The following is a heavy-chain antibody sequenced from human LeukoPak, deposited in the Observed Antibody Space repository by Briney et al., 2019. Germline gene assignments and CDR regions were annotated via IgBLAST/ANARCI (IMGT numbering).Heavy chain of an antibody. Sequence: ASVKVSCKASGYTFTSYGIGWVRQAPGQGLEWMGWISAYNGNTNYAQKLQGRVTMTTDTSTSTAYMELRSLRSDDTAVYYSASFGAGYGSGSYYDYGMDVWGQGTTVTVFS. D-gene: IGHD3-10*01. J-gene: IGHJ6*02. CDR1: GYTFTSYG. V-gene: IGHV1-18*01. CDR2: ISAYNGNT. CDR3: ASFGAGYGSGSYYDYGMDV.